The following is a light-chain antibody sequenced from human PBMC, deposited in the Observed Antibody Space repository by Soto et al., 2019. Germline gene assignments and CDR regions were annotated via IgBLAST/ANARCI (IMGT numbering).Light chain of an antibody. CDR2: DVN. J-gene: IGLJ1*01. CDR3: SSYTSASTYV. CDR1: SGDIGAYDY. Sequence: QSALTQPASVSGSPGQSITISCTGTSGDIGAYDYVSWYQQHPGTAPKLMIYDVNDRPSGVSDRFSGSKSANTASLTISGLQAEDEADYYCSSYTSASTYVFGPGTKVTVL. V-gene: IGLV2-14*03.